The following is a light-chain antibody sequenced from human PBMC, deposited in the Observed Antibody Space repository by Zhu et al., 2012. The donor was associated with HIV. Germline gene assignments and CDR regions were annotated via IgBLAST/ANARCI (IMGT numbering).Light chain of an antibody. CDR3: QQSYTTPRT. J-gene: IGKJ4*01. V-gene: IGKV1-39*01. CDR1: ETISVH. Sequence: DIQMTQSPSSLSASEGDRVTITCRANETISVHLNWYQQKPGKAPNLLIYAASSLQGGVPPRFTGSGSGTDFTLTITSLQPEDLATYYCQQSYTTPRTFGGGTKVEIK. CDR2: AAS.